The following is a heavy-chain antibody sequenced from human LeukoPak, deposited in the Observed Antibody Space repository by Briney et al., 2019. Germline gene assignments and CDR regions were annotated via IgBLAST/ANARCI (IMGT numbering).Heavy chain of an antibody. D-gene: IGHD2-2*01. CDR3: ARGGYCSSTSCYLLY. V-gene: IGHV1-18*01. CDR1: GYIFTSYG. J-gene: IGHJ4*02. Sequence: GASVKVSCKASGYIFTSYGISWVRQAPGQGLEWMGWISAYNGNINYAQKFQGRVTMTTDTSTSTAYMELSSLRSEDTAVYYCARGGYCSSTSCYLLYWGQGTLVTVSS. CDR2: ISAYNGNI.